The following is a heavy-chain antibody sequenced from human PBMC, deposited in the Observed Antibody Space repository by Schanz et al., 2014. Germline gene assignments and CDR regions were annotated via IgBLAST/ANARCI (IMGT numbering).Heavy chain of an antibody. Sequence: QVQLVQSGAEVKNPGASVKVSCKASGYTFTGYYMHWVRQAPGQGLQWMGRINPNSGDTDYAHNFHGRVTMTRDTSISTAYMELSRLRSDDTAVYYCARSMIEVAAFDYWGQGTLVTVSS. V-gene: IGHV1-2*06. CDR1: GYTFTGYY. CDR3: ARSMIEVAAFDY. D-gene: IGHD3-22*01. J-gene: IGHJ4*02. CDR2: INPNSGDT.